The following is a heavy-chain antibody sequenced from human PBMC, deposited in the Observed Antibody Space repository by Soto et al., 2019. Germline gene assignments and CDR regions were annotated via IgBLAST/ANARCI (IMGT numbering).Heavy chain of an antibody. V-gene: IGHV4-39*01. Sequence: QLQLQESGPGLVKPSETLSLTCTVSGGSISSSSYYWGWIRQPPGKGLEWIGSIYYSGSTYYNPSLKSRVTISVDTSKHQFSLKLSSVTAADTAVYYCVVVARSDWYFDLWGRGTLVTVSS. CDR3: VVVARSDWYFDL. CDR1: GGSISSSSYY. D-gene: IGHD3-22*01. CDR2: IYYSGST. J-gene: IGHJ2*01.